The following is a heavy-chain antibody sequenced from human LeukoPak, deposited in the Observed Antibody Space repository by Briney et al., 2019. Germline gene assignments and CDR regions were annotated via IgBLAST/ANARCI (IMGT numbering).Heavy chain of an antibody. V-gene: IGHV4-31*03. CDR2: IYYSEST. Sequence: SETLSLTCTVSGGSISSGGYYWSWIRQHPGKGLEWIGYIYYSESTYYNPSLKSRVTISVDTSKNQFSLKLSSVTAADTAVYYCARARVYYYDSSGYQAQYYFDYWGQGTLVTVSS. CDR3: ARARVYYYDSSGYQAQYYFDY. D-gene: IGHD3-22*01. CDR1: GGSISSGGYY. J-gene: IGHJ4*02.